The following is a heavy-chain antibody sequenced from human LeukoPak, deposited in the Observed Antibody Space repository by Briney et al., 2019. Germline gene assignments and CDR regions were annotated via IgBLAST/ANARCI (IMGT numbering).Heavy chain of an antibody. CDR3: AREYMGGYYYDSSGYPPDY. D-gene: IGHD3-22*01. CDR1: GFTFDDYG. J-gene: IGHJ4*02. CDR2: INWNGGST. V-gene: IGHV3-20*04. Sequence: GGSLRLSCAASGFTFDDYGMSWVRPAPGKGLEWVSGINWNGGSTGYADSVKGRFTISRDNAKNSLYLQMNSLRAEDTALYYCAREYMGGYYYDSSGYPPDYWGQGTLVTVSS.